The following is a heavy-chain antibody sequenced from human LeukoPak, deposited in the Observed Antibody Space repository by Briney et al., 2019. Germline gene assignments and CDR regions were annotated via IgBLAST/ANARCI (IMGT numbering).Heavy chain of an antibody. CDR2: INHSGST. CDR1: GESFSGYY. J-gene: IGHJ4*02. V-gene: IGHV4-34*01. Sequence: SETLSLTCAVYGESFSGYYWSWIRQPPGKGLEWIGEINHSGSTNYNSSLKSRVTISIDTSKNQFSLKLSSVTAADTAVYYCASRSLGVWGSYRTFDYWGQGTLVTVSS. D-gene: IGHD3-16*02. CDR3: ASRSLGVWGSYRTFDY.